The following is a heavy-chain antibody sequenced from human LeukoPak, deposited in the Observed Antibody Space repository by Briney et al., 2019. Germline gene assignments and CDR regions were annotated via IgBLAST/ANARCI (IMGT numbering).Heavy chain of an antibody. CDR1: GGSISSYY. CDR3: ASSLLLGYYYYMDV. J-gene: IGHJ6*03. D-gene: IGHD3-10*01. Sequence: SETLSLTCTVSGGSISSYYWGWIRQPAGKRLEWIGRIYTSGSTNYNPSLKSRVTISVDTSKNQFSLKLSSVTAADTAVYYCASSLLLGYYYYMDVWGKGTTVTISS. V-gene: IGHV4-4*07. CDR2: IYTSGST.